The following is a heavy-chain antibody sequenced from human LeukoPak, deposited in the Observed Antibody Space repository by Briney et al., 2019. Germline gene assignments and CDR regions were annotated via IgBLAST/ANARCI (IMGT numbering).Heavy chain of an antibody. V-gene: IGHV3-11*04. CDR3: ARASSRTVLRFLEWLLDY. CDR1: GFTFSDYY. Sequence: GGSLRLSCAASGFTFSDYYMSWIRQAPGKGLEWVSYISSSGSTIYYADSVKGRFTISRDNAKNSLYLQINSLRAEDTAVYYCARASSRTVLRFLEWLLDYWGQGTLVTVSS. J-gene: IGHJ4*02. CDR2: ISSSGSTI. D-gene: IGHD3-3*01.